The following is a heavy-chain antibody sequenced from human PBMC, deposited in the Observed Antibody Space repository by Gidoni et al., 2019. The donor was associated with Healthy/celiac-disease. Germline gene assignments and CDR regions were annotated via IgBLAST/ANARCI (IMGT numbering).Heavy chain of an antibody. CDR3: AGTLIYFDWLLDVNSPYNLVDP. V-gene: IGHV3-48*03. D-gene: IGHD3-9*01. CDR2: ISSSGSPI. Sequence: GLECVSSISSSGSPIYYAYSVKGLSTISRDNTKNSLYLQMNSLRAEDTAVYYWAGTLIYFDWLLDVNSPYNLVDPWGQGTLVTVSS. J-gene: IGHJ5*02.